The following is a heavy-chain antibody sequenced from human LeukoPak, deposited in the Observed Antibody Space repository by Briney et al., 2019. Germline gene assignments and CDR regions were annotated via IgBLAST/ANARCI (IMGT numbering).Heavy chain of an antibody. CDR2: INSDGSST. V-gene: IGHV3-74*01. CDR3: ARRGAATGAFDI. J-gene: IGHJ3*02. Sequence: PGGSLRLSCAASGFTVSNKYMTWVRQAPGKGLVWVSRINSDGSSTNYADSVKGRFTISRDNAKNTLYLQMNSLRAEDTAVYYCARRGAATGAFDIWGQGTMVTVSS. CDR1: GFTVSNKY. D-gene: IGHD2-15*01.